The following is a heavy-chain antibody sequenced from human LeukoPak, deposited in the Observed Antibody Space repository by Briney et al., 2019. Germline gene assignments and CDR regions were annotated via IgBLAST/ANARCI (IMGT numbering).Heavy chain of an antibody. V-gene: IGHV3-23*01. CDR3: ARRGVVIRVILVGFHKEAFYFDS. D-gene: IGHD3-22*01. J-gene: IGHJ4*02. CDR2: ISDSGGST. Sequence: GGPLRLSCAVSGITLSNYGMSWVRQAPGKGLEWVAGISDSGGSTNYADSVKGRFTISRDNPKNTLYLQMNSLRAEDTAVYFCARRGVVIRVILVGFHKEAFYFDSWGQGALVTVSS. CDR1: GITLSNYG.